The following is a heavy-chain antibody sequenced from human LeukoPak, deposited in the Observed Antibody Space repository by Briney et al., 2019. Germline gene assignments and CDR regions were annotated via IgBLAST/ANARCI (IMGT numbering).Heavy chain of an antibody. J-gene: IGHJ6*02. CDR1: GFTFTNYW. CDR2: IKKEDGSEK. Sequence: GGSLRLSCVVSGFTFTNYWMSWVRQAPGKGLEWVAYIKKEDGSEKYYMDSVKGRFTISRDNAKNSLYLQMNSLRAGDTAVYYCARGHYGLDVWGQGTTVTVSS. CDR3: ARGHYGLDV. V-gene: IGHV3-7*01.